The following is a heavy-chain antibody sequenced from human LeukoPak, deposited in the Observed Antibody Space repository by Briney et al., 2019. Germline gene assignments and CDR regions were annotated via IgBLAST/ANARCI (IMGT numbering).Heavy chain of an antibody. CDR1: GYTFTGYY. Sequence: GASVKVSCKASGYTFTGYYMHWVRQAPGQGLEWMGWINPNSGGTNYAQKFQGWVTMTRDTSISTAYMELSRLRSDDTAVYYCARNYYDSSGSSPGDDAFDIWGQGTMVTVSS. CDR2: INPNSGGT. V-gene: IGHV1-2*04. D-gene: IGHD3-22*01. J-gene: IGHJ3*02. CDR3: ARNYYDSSGSSPGDDAFDI.